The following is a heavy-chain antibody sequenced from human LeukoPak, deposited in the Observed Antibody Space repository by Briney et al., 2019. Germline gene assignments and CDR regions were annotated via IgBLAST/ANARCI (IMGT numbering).Heavy chain of an antibody. CDR2: ISYDGSNK. Sequence: GGSLRLSCAASGFTFSSYAMHWVRQAPGKGLERVAVISYDGSNKYYADSVKGRFTTSRDNSKNTLYLQMNSLRAEDTAVYYCARDSQNIVVVFHFDYWGQGTLVTVSS. CDR1: GFTFSSYA. CDR3: ARDSQNIVVVFHFDY. J-gene: IGHJ4*02. V-gene: IGHV3-30*04. D-gene: IGHD2-21*01.